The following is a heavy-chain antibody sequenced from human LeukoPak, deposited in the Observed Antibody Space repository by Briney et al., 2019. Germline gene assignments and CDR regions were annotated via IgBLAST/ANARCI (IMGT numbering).Heavy chain of an antibody. Sequence: GGSLRLSCAASGFTFGIYGMSWVRQAPGKGLEWVSAIGGSGGYTYYADSVKGRFTISRDNSKNTLYLQMNSLRAEDTAVYYCARDDYYYYMDVWGKGTTVTISS. CDR2: IGGSGGYT. J-gene: IGHJ6*03. CDR1: GFTFGIYG. CDR3: ARDDYYYYMDV. V-gene: IGHV3-23*01.